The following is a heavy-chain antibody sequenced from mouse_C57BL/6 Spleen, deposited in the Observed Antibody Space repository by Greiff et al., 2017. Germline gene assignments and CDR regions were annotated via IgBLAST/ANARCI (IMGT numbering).Heavy chain of an antibody. CDR3: ARRSCYYGTDFGY. D-gene: IGHD1-1*01. J-gene: IGHJ2*01. Sequence: VQLQQPGAELVKPGASVKLSCKASGYTFTSYWMQWVKQRPGQGLEWIGEIDPSDSYTNYNQKFKGKATLTVDTSSSTAYMQLSSLTSEDSAVYDCARRSCYYGTDFGYWGQGATLTVAA. CDR1: GYTFTSYW. CDR2: IDPSDSYT. V-gene: IGHV1-50*01.